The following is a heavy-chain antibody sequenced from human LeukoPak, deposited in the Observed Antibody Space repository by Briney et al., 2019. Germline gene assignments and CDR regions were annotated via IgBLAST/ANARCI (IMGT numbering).Heavy chain of an antibody. V-gene: IGHV1-2*02. J-gene: IGHJ5*02. D-gene: IGHD1-26*01. CDR3: ARGGGHSRSYRSDWFAP. Sequence: ASVKVSCKASGYTFTGYYMHWVRQAPGQGLEWMGWINPSSSGTNYAQKFQGRVTMTRDTAISTAYMELSRLRSDDTAVYYCARGGGHSRSYRSDWFAPWGQGTLVTVSS. CDR1: GYTFTGYY. CDR2: INPSSSGT.